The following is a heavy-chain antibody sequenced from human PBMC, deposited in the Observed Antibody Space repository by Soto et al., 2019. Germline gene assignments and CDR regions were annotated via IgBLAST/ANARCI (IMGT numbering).Heavy chain of an antibody. J-gene: IGHJ4*02. Sequence: GGSLRLSCAASGFTFSSYAMSWVRQAPGKGLEWVSAISGSGGSTYYADSVKGRFTISRDNSKNTLYLQMNSLRAEDTAVHYCAMGGSFYSNAAAATAFDTWGQGTLVPVSS. CDR2: ISGSGGST. V-gene: IGHV3-23*01. D-gene: IGHD3-10*01. CDR1: GFTFSSYA. CDR3: AMGGSFYSNAAAATAFDT.